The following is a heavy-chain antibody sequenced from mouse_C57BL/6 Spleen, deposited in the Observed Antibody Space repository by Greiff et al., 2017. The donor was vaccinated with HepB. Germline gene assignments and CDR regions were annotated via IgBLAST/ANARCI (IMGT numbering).Heavy chain of an antibody. Sequence: DVQLQESGPGMVKPSQSLSLTCTVTGYSITSGYDWHWIRHFPGNKLEWMGYISYSGSTNYNPSLKSRISITHDTSKNHFFLKLNSVTTEDTATYYCAREGLTTVVAEWYFDVWGTGTTVTVSS. D-gene: IGHD1-1*01. CDR1: GYSITSGYD. V-gene: IGHV3-1*01. CDR2: ISYSGST. CDR3: AREGLTTVVAEWYFDV. J-gene: IGHJ1*03.